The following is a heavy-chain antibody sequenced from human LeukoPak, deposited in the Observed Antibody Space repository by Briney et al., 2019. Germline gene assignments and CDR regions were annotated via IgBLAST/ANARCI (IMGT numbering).Heavy chain of an antibody. CDR3: ARGIAAIGIGWFDP. D-gene: IGHD6-13*01. V-gene: IGHV4-4*07. CDR1: GGLISTYF. Sequence: SETLSLTCRVSGGLISTYFWNWIRQPAGKGLEWIGRIYTSGSTNYNPSLKSRVTMSVDTSKNQFSLKLSPVTAADTAVYYCARGIAAIGIGWFDPWGQGTLVTVSS. CDR2: IYTSGST. J-gene: IGHJ5*02.